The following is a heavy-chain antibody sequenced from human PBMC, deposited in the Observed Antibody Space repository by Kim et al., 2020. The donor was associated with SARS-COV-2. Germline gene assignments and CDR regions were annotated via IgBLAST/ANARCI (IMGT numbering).Heavy chain of an antibody. Sequence: GGSLRLSCTASGFTFNTFGIHWISQAPGKGLEWVAVIFSDGTNKYFAEYVKGRYTISRDNSKNMVYLQMSSLRAEDMAVFFCARGGHCNATSCYTWWF. CDR3: ARGGHCNATSCYTWWF. D-gene: IGHD2-2*02. CDR1: GFTFNTFG. J-gene: IGHJ5*01. CDR2: IFSDGTNK. V-gene: IGHV3-33*01.